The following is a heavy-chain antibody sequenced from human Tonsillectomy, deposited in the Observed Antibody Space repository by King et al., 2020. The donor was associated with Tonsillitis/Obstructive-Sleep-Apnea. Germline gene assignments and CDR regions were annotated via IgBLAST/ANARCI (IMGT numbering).Heavy chain of an antibody. J-gene: IGHJ6*03. D-gene: IGHD2-2*01. V-gene: IGHV3-9*01. CDR3: AKVKSPYCSSTSCYGGYYYMDV. CDR1: GFTFDDYA. CDR2: ISWNSGSI. Sequence: VQLVESGGGLVQPGRSLRLSCAASGFTFDDYAMHWVRQAPGKGPEWVSGISWNSGSIGYADSVKGRFTISRDNAKNSLYLQMNSLRAEDTALYYCAKVKSPYCSSTSCYGGYYYMDVWGKGTTVTVSS.